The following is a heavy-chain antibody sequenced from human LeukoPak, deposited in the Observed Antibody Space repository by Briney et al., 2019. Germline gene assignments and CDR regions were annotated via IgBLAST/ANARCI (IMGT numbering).Heavy chain of an antibody. D-gene: IGHD5-12*01. Sequence: QTGGSLRLSCAVSGINFRGYWMAWVRQAPGKGLEWVANMKQDGSEKYCVDSVKGRFTISRDNAKNSLYLEMNSLRVEDTAVYYCARDLGHTGYDLYDCWGQGTLVTVSS. CDR2: MKQDGSEK. V-gene: IGHV3-7*01. CDR1: GINFRGYW. CDR3: ARDLGHTGYDLYDC. J-gene: IGHJ4*02.